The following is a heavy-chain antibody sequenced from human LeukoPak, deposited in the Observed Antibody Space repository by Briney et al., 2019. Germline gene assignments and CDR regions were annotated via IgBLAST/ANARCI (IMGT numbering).Heavy chain of an antibody. D-gene: IGHD4-17*01. Sequence: SETLSLTCTVSGGSTSSYYWSWIRQPPGKGLEWIGYIYYSGSTNYNPSLKSRVTISVDTSKNQFSLKLSSVTAADTAVYYCARNAGIDYGDYVVDIWGQGTMVTVSS. CDR2: IYYSGST. V-gene: IGHV4-59*01. J-gene: IGHJ3*02. CDR3: ARNAGIDYGDYVVDI. CDR1: GGSTSSYY.